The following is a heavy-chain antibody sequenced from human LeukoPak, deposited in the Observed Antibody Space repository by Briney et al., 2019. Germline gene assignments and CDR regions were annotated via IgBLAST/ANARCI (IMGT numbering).Heavy chain of an antibody. J-gene: IGHJ3*02. Sequence: GGSLRLSCAAPGFTFSNYALNWVRQAPGKGLEWVSVISGSGASTYYADSVKGRFTISRDNSKNTLYLQMNSLRAEDTAVYYCARDLEVAGEDAFDIWGQGTMVTVSS. CDR2: ISGSGAST. CDR3: ARDLEVAGEDAFDI. V-gene: IGHV3-23*01. CDR1: GFTFSNYA. D-gene: IGHD6-19*01.